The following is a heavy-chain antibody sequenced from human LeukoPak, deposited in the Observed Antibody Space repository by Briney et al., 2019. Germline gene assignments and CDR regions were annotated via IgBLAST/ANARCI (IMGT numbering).Heavy chain of an antibody. J-gene: IGHJ2*01. Sequence: SETLSLTCTVSGGSISNYYWSWIRQPPGKGLEWIGYIYYSGSTNYNPSLKSRVTISVDTSKNQFSLKLSSVTAADTAVYYCARLGDYYDSSGLGYFDLWGRGTLVTVSS. V-gene: IGHV4-59*08. CDR3: ARLGDYYDSSGLGYFDL. CDR1: GGSISNYY. D-gene: IGHD3-22*01. CDR2: IYYSGST.